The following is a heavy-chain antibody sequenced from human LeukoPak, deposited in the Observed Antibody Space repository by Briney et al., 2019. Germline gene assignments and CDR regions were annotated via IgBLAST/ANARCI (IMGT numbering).Heavy chain of an antibody. Sequence: GGSLRLSCAASGFTFSSYSMNWVRQAPGKGLEWVSSISSSSSYIYYADSVKGRFTISRDNAKNSLYLQMNSLRAEDTAVYYCARDRNHGGNEIYDAFDIWGQGTMVTVSS. CDR2: ISSSSSYI. V-gene: IGHV3-21*01. D-gene: IGHD4-23*01. CDR3: ARDRNHGGNEIYDAFDI. CDR1: GFTFSSYS. J-gene: IGHJ3*02.